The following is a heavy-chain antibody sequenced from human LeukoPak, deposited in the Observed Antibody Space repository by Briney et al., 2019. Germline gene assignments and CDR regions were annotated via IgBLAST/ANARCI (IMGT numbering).Heavy chain of an antibody. CDR2: INTNTGNP. D-gene: IGHD6-13*01. CDR3: ARVPSSSLFDY. CDR1: GGTFSSYA. J-gene: IGHJ4*02. V-gene: IGHV7-4-1*02. Sequence: GASVKVSCKASGGTFSSYAISSVRQAPGQGLEWVGWINTNTGNPTYTQGFTGRFVFSLDTSVSTAYLQISSLKAEDTAVYYCARVPSSSLFDYWGQGTLVTVSS.